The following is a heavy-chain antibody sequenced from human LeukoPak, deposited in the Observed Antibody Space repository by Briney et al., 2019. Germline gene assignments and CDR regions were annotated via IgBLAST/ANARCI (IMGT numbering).Heavy chain of an antibody. CDR2: IYYSGST. J-gene: IGHJ4*02. D-gene: IGHD6-13*01. CDR3: ARVDRSGWYDRFDY. Sequence: SETLSLTCTVSGGSISSYYWSWIRQPPGKGLEWIGNIYYSGSTNYNPSLKGRVTISVDTSKNQFSLKLSSVTAADTAVYYCARVDRSGWYDRFDYWGQGTLVTVSS. CDR1: GGSISSYY. V-gene: IGHV4-59*01.